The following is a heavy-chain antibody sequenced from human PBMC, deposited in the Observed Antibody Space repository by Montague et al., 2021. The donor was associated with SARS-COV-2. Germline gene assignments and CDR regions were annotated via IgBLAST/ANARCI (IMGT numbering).Heavy chain of an antibody. Sequence: SETLSLTCGVFGASIRGNPWSWLRKPPGKGLEWIGDVRDTGTTNYNPSVRSRANIFVDTSKAQFSLTLTSVNAADMAVYYCARFVKTGTTSAFDRWGQGTLVIVS. D-gene: IGHD3-3*02. V-gene: IGHV4-59*01. CDR1: GASIRGNP. CDR2: VRDTGTT. J-gene: IGHJ1*01. CDR3: ARFVKTGTTSAFDR.